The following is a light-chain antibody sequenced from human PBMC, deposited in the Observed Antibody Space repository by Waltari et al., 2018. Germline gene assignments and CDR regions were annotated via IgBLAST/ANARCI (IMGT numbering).Light chain of an antibody. CDR2: EAA. CDR1: QGIGRS. Sequence: DIQMTQSPSTLSASVGDRVTLTCRASQGIGRSLAWYQQKPGKAPKVVIYEAASLESGVPSGFGGSGSGTEFTLTISSLQPDDCATYYCQQCNSYLLTFGGGTKVEIK. CDR3: QQCNSYLLT. V-gene: IGKV1-5*03. J-gene: IGKJ4*01.